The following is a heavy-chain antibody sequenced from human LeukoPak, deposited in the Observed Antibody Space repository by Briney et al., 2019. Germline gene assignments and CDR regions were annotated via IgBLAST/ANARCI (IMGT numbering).Heavy chain of an antibody. V-gene: IGHV4-59*08. J-gene: IGHJ4*02. CDR3: ARRAIAVAVYFDC. CDR2: IYYSGST. CDR1: GGSISSYY. Sequence: SETLSLTCTVSGGSISSYYWSWIRQPPGKGLEWIGYIYYSGSTNYNPSLKSRVTISVDTSKNQFSLKLSSVTAADTAVYYCARRAIAVAVYFDCWGQGTLVTVSS. D-gene: IGHD6-19*01.